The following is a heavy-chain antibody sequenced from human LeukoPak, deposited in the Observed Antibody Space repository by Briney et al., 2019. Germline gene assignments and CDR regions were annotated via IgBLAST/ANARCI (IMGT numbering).Heavy chain of an antibody. CDR3: ARAVLLWFGELLGNWFDP. J-gene: IGHJ5*02. CDR2: IYYSGST. Sequence: SETLSLTCTVSGGSISSNSYYWGWIRQPPGKGLEWIGSIYYSGSTYYNPSLKSRVSVSVDTSKNQFSLKLNSVTAADTAVYYCARAVLLWFGELLGNWFDPWGQGTLVTVSS. V-gene: IGHV4-39*07. D-gene: IGHD3-10*01. CDR1: GGSISSNSYY.